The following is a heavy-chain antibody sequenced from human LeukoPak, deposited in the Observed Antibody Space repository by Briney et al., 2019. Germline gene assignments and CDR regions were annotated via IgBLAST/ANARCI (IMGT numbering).Heavy chain of an antibody. CDR2: VLPIFGTA. V-gene: IGHV1-69*13. D-gene: IGHD3-22*01. J-gene: IGHJ4*02. CDR3: ARDGNYYDSSGYYPPFDY. Sequence: EASVKVSCKGSGYTFNSYGIRWVRQAPGQRLEWVGGVLPIFGTANYAQKFQGRVTITADESTSTAYMELSSLRSEDTAVYYCARDGNYYDSSGYYPPFDYWGQGTLVTVSS. CDR1: GYTFNSYG.